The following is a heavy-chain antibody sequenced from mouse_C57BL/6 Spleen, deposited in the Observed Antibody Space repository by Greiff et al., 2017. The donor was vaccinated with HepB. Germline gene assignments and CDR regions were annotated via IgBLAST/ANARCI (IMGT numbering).Heavy chain of an antibody. CDR3: AREGRGYEGAY. Sequence: VQLQQSGPELVKPGASVKISCKASGYTFTDYYMNWVKQSHGKSLEWIGDINPNNGGTSYNQKFKGKATLTVDKSSSTAYMELRSLTSEDSAVYYCAREGRGYEGAYWGQGTLVTVSA. D-gene: IGHD2-2*01. V-gene: IGHV1-26*01. CDR1: GYTFTDYY. J-gene: IGHJ3*01. CDR2: INPNNGGT.